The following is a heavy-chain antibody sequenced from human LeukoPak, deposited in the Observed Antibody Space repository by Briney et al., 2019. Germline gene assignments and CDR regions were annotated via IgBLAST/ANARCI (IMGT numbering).Heavy chain of an antibody. CDR3: ARVVYSGYDFRGAMDV. J-gene: IGHJ6*03. CDR1: GGSISSYY. Sequence: PSETLSLTCTISGGSISSYYWSWIRQPPGKGLEWIGYIYYTGSTNHNPSLKSRVTISVDTSKNQFSLKLSSVTAADTAVYYRARVVYSGYDFRGAMDVWGKGTTVTVSS. V-gene: IGHV4-59*01. D-gene: IGHD5-12*01. CDR2: IYYTGST.